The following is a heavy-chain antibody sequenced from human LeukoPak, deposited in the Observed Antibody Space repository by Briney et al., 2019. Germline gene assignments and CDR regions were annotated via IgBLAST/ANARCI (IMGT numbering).Heavy chain of an antibody. V-gene: IGHV1-2*02. CDR3: ARSVKEGYCSSTSCPEFDY. Sequence: ASVKVSCKASGYTFTGYYMHWVRQAPGQGLEWMGWINPNSGGTNHAQKFQGRVTMTRDTSISTAYMELSRLRSDDTAVYYCARSVKEGYCSSTSCPEFDYWGQGTLVTVSS. D-gene: IGHD2-2*01. J-gene: IGHJ4*02. CDR1: GYTFTGYY. CDR2: INPNSGGT.